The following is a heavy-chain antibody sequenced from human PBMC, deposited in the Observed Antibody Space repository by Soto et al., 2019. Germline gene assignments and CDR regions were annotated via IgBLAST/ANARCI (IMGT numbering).Heavy chain of an antibody. V-gene: IGHV4-31*03. D-gene: IGHD4-17*01. CDR3: ASNYGDYVLDY. CDR1: GGSISSDGYY. Sequence: PSETLSLTCTVSGGSISSDGYYWSRIRQHPGKGLEWIGYIYYSGSTYYNPSLKSRVTIPVDTSKNQSSLKLSSVTAADTAVYYCASNYGDYVLDYWGQGTLVTVSS. J-gene: IGHJ4*02. CDR2: IYYSGST.